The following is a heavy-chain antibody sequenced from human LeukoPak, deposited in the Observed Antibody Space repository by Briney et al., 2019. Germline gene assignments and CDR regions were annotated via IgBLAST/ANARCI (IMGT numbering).Heavy chain of an antibody. Sequence: SETLSLTCAVYGGSFSGYYWIWIRQPPGKGLEWIGEINHSGSTNYNPSLKSRVTISVDTSKNQFSLKLSSVTAADTAVYYCARFQRRDGYNYDYWGQGTLVTVSS. D-gene: IGHD5-24*01. CDR2: INHSGST. CDR1: GGSFSGYY. CDR3: ARFQRRDGYNYDY. V-gene: IGHV4-34*09. J-gene: IGHJ4*02.